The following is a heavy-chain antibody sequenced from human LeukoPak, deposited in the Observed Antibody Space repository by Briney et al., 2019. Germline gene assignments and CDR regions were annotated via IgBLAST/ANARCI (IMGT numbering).Heavy chain of an antibody. D-gene: IGHD5-18*01. J-gene: IGHJ4*02. CDR3: ARVRYSYGYNFDY. CDR2: INPNSGGT. V-gene: IGHV1-2*02. CDR1: GYTFTGYY. Sequence: GASVKVSCKASGYTFTGYYMHWVRQAPGQGLEWMGWINPNSGGTNYAQKFQGRVTMTRDTSISTAYMELSRLRSDDTAVYYRARVRYSYGYNFDYWGQGTLVTVSS.